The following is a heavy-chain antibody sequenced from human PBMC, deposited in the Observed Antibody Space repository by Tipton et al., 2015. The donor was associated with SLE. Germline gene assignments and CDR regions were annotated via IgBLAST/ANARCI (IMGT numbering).Heavy chain of an antibody. CDR3: ASLSAPSDY. V-gene: IGHV3-15*05. J-gene: IGHJ4*02. CDR2: MKSKTDGGTT. Sequence: SLRLSCVASGFTFADAWMTWVRQAPGKGLEWVGRMKSKTDGGTTNYAAPVKGRFNISRDNAKNTLFLQMDSLRVDDTAVYYCASLSAPSDYWGQGTLVTVSS. CDR1: GFTFADAW.